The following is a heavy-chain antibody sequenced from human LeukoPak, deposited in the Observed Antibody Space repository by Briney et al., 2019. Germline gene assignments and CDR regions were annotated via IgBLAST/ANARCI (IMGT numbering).Heavy chain of an antibody. CDR3: AKEEFSSWYQTSTYYGMDV. D-gene: IGHD6-13*01. Sequence: GGSLRLSCAASGFTFSSYAMSWVRQAPGKGLGWVSAIIRSGGRPYYEDSVKGRFTSSSDNSKNTLYLQMNSLRAEDTAVYYCAKEEFSSWYQTSTYYGMDVWGQGTTVTVSS. J-gene: IGHJ6*02. V-gene: IGHV3-23*01. CDR1: GFTFSSYA. CDR2: IIRSGGRP.